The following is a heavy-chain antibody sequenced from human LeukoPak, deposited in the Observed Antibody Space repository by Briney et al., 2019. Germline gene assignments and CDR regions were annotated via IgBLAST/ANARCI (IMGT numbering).Heavy chain of an antibody. J-gene: IGHJ4*02. CDR1: GYTFTSNG. Sequence: ASVKVSCKASGYTFTSNGISWVRQAPGQGLEWMGWISAYNGNTNYAQKLQGRVTMTTDTSTSTAYMELRSLRSDDTAVYYCARDVYGSGSYSYFDYWGQGTLVTVSS. V-gene: IGHV1-18*01. CDR3: ARDVYGSGSYSYFDY. D-gene: IGHD3-10*01. CDR2: ISAYNGNT.